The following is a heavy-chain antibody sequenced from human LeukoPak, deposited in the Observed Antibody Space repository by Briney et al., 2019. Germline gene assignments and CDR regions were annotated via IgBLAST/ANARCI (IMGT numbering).Heavy chain of an antibody. D-gene: IGHD1-26*01. CDR3: AREGRLHSGSLDY. J-gene: IGHJ4*02. Sequence: AAVTVSYMASRYTFISYGITWVRQAPGQGREWMGWSSHSNGDTHYAQKFQGRLTITTNTSKSTAYMEVTSLTSDDTAVYYCAREGRLHSGSLDYWGQGTLVTVSS. V-gene: IGHV1-18*01. CDR2: SSHSNGDT. CDR1: RYTFISYG.